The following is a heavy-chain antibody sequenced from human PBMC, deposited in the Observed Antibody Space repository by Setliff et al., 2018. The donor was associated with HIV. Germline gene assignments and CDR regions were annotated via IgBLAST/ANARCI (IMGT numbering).Heavy chain of an antibody. J-gene: IGHJ4*02. D-gene: IGHD3-22*01. CDR1: GGSISGYY. CDR2: IHSSGST. Sequence: SETLSLTCTVSGGSISGYYWNWIRQPPGKGPEWIGYIHSSGSTNYNPSLASRVTISMVPSKNQFSLDLSSVTAADTAKYYCARINFMSSGYYSFDYWGQGTLVTVSS. V-gene: IGHV4-4*08. CDR3: ARINFMSSGYYSFDY.